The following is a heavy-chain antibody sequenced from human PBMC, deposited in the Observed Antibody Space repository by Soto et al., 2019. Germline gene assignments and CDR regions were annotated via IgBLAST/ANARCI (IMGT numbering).Heavy chain of an antibody. CDR2: IGNKANNYAT. CDR1: GFTFSDYY. CDR3: TREKRYYNNLTSFYFDN. V-gene: IGHV3-72*01. J-gene: IGHJ4*02. Sequence: PGGSLRLSCAASGFTFSDYYMDWVRRAPGKGLEWVGRIGNKANNYATEYAATLKGRVTFSRDDSENSLYLQMNSLETEDTAVYWCTREKRYYNNLTSFYFDNWGQGTLVTVSS. D-gene: IGHD3-10*01.